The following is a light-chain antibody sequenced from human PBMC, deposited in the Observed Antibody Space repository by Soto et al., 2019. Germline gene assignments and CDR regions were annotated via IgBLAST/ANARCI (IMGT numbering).Light chain of an antibody. J-gene: IGKJ1*01. Sequence: EIVLTQAPATLSLSPGERATLSCRASQSVSSYLAWYQQKPVQAPRLHIYGASTRATGIPDRFTGSGSGTGFTLTISRLEPEDFAVYYCQQYGSSPRTFGQGTKVDIK. CDR3: QQYGSSPRT. CDR1: QSVSSY. CDR2: GAS. V-gene: IGKV3-20*01.